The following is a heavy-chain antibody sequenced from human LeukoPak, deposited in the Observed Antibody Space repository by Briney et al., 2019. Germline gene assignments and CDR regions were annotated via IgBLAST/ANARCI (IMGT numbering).Heavy chain of an antibody. CDR1: GFTFSGYA. Sequence: GGSLRLSCAASGFTFSGYAMSWVRQAPGKGLEWVSAISGSGGSTYYADSVKGRFTISRDNSKNTLYLQMNSLRAEDTAVYYCAKVRVSSSWYYYYGMDVWGQGTTVTVSS. CDR3: AKVRVSSSWYYYYGMDV. V-gene: IGHV3-23*01. CDR2: ISGSGGST. D-gene: IGHD6-13*01. J-gene: IGHJ6*02.